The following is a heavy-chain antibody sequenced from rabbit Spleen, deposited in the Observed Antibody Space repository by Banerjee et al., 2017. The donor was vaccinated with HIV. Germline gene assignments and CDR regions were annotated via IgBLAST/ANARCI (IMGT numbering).Heavy chain of an antibody. D-gene: IGHD1-1*01. Sequence: QSLEESGGGLVKPGASLTLTCKASGFSFNSGYDMCWVRQAPGKGLEWIACIYAGSSGDTYSATWAKGRFTISKTSSTTVTLQMTSLTAADTATYFCARTGSIGDFDWLDLWGPGTLVTVS. CDR1: GFSFNSGYD. V-gene: IGHV1S40*01. CDR2: IYAGSSGDT. CDR3: ARTGSIGDFDWLDL. J-gene: IGHJ5*01.